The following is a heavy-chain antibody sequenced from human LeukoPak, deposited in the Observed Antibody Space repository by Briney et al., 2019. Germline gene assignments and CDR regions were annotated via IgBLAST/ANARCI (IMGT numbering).Heavy chain of an antibody. CDR3: SRGELLWFGAFDY. Sequence: GGSLRLSCAASGFTVSSNYMSWVRQAPGKELEWVSIIYSGGSTYYADSVKGRFTISRDNSKNTLYLQMHSLRAEDTAVYYCSRGELLWFGAFDYWGQGTLVTVSS. J-gene: IGHJ4*02. CDR1: GFTVSSNY. D-gene: IGHD3-10*01. V-gene: IGHV3-53*01. CDR2: IYSGGST.